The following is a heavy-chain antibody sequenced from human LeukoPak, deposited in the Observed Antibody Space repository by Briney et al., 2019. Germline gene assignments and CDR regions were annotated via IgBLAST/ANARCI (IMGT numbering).Heavy chain of an antibody. D-gene: IGHD2-15*01. V-gene: IGHV3-23*01. CDR3: AKSRSGGGSCYNY. CDR1: GFIFSNYA. J-gene: IGHJ4*02. CDR2: ISGSDDST. Sequence: PGGSLRLSCAASGFIFSNYAMTWVRQAPGKGLEWVSTISGSDDSTFYADSVRGRFTIPRDNSKNTLYLQMNSLRAEDTAVYYCAKSRSGGGSCYNYWGQGTLVTVSS.